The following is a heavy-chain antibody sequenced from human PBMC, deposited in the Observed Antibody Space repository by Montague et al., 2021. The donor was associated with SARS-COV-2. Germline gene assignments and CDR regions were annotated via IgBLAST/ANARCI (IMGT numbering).Heavy chain of an antibody. J-gene: IGHJ6*02. Sequence: SETLSLTCSVSGGSVSSSSYDWGWIRQPPGKGLEWIGNIWHGGSTYYNPSLKSRVTISVDTSKNQFSLKLTSVTAADTAVYYCARTSQYCDTTSCYLPNAMDVWGQGTTVTVSS. CDR2: IWHGGST. CDR1: GGSVSSSSYD. D-gene: IGHD2-2*01. CDR3: ARTSQYCDTTSCYLPNAMDV. V-gene: IGHV4-39*07.